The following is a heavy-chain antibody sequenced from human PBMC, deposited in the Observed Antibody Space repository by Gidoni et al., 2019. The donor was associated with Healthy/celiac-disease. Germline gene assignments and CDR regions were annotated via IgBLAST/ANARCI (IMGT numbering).Heavy chain of an antibody. J-gene: IGHJ3*02. CDR1: GYSFTSYW. V-gene: IGHV5-51*01. CDR2: IYPGDSDT. CDR3: ASQNQGSPQQDAFDI. Sequence: EVQLVQSGAAVKNPGESLTISCEGSGYSFTSYWIGWVRQMPGKGLEWMGIIYPGDSDTRYSPSFQGQVTISADKSISTAYLQWSSLKASDTAMYYCASQNQGSPQQDAFDIWGQGTMVTVSS. D-gene: IGHD1-1*01.